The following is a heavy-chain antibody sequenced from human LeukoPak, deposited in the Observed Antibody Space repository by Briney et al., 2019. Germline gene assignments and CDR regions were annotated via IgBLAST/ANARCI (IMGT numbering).Heavy chain of an antibody. Sequence: PSQTLSLTCTVSGGSSSRGSYYWSCIRQPAGKGLEWIGRIYTSGSTNYNPSLKSRVTISVDTSKNQFSLKLSSVTAADTAVYYCARGVDYWGQGTLVTVSS. CDR2: IYTSGST. J-gene: IGHJ4*02. CDR3: ARGVDY. CDR1: GGSSSRGSYY. V-gene: IGHV4-61*02.